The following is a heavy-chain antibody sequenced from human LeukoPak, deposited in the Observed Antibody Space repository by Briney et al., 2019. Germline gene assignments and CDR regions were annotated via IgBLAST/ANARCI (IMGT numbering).Heavy chain of an antibody. J-gene: IGHJ5*02. CDR2: ISSYNGNT. V-gene: IGHV1-18*01. D-gene: IGHD6-19*01. CDR3: ARDSSSGSFWFDP. CDR1: GYIFTSYG. Sequence: ASVKVSCKASGYIFTSYGINWVRQAPGQGLEWMGWISSYNGNTHYAQILQGRVTMTTDTSTSTAYMELRSLRSDDTAVYYCARDSSSGSFWFDPWGQGTLVTVSS.